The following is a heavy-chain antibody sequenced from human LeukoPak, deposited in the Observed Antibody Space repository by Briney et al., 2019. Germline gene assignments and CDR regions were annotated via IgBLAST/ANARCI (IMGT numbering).Heavy chain of an antibody. CDR3: AKGGAQV. Sequence: SGGSLRLSCAASGFTFSSYAMHWVRQAPGKGLEWVAVISYDGSNKYYADSVKGRFTISRDNSKNTLYLQMNSLRVEDTAVYYCAKGGAQVGGQGTLVTVSS. CDR1: GFTFSSYA. D-gene: IGHD1-26*01. J-gene: IGHJ4*02. V-gene: IGHV3-30*04. CDR2: ISYDGSNK.